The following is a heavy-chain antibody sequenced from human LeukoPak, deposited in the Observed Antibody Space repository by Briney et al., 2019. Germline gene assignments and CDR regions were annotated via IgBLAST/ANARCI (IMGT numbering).Heavy chain of an antibody. J-gene: IGHJ6*02. CDR3: ARALMATIFYHYGMDV. V-gene: IGHV1-46*01. D-gene: IGHD5-24*01. Sequence: GASVKVSCKASGYTFTSYYMHWVRQAPGQGLEWTGIINPSGGSTSYAQKFQGRVTMIRDTSTSTVYMELSSLRSEDTAVYYCARALMATIFYHYGMDVWGQGTTVTVSS. CDR2: INPSGGST. CDR1: GYTFTSYY.